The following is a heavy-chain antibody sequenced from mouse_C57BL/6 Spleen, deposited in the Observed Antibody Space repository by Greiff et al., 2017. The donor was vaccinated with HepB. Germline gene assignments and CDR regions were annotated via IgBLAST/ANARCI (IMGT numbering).Heavy chain of an antibody. J-gene: IGHJ4*01. CDR1: GYTFTSYW. CDR2: IDPSDSYT. CDR3: ARRGYYGSSYPYAMDY. D-gene: IGHD1-1*01. Sequence: QVQLKQPGAELVRPGTSVKLSCKASGYTFTSYWMHWVKQRPGQGLEWIGVIDPSDSYTNYNQKFKGKATLTVDTSSSTAYMQLSSLTSEDSAVYYCARRGYYGSSYPYAMDYWGQGTSVTVSS. V-gene: IGHV1-59*01.